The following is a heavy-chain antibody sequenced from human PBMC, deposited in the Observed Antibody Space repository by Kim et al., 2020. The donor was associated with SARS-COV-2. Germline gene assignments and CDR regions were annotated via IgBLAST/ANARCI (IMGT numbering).Heavy chain of an antibody. Sequence: SVKGRFTISRDNAKNSLYLQMNSLRAEDTAVYYCAREGTGYSSGYDAFDIWGQGTMVTVSS. D-gene: IGHD6-19*01. CDR3: AREGTGYSSGYDAFDI. J-gene: IGHJ3*02. V-gene: IGHV3-48*03.